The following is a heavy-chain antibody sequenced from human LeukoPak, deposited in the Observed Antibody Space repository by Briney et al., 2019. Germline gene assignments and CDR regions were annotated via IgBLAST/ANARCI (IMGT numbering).Heavy chain of an antibody. CDR3: ARAMALRRDLVAYFDY. D-gene: IGHD5-12*01. CDR1: GFTVSSNY. Sequence: GESLRLSCAASGFTVSSNYMTWVRQAPGKGLEWVSVIYSGGSTYYADSVKGRFTISRHNSKNTLYLQMNSLRAEDTAVYYCARAMALRRDLVAYFDYWGQGTLVTVSS. J-gene: IGHJ4*02. V-gene: IGHV3-53*04. CDR2: IYSGGST.